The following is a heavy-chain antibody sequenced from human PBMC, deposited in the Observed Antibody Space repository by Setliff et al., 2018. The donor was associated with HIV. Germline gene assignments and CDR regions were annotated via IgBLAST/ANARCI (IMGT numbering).Heavy chain of an antibody. J-gene: IGHJ4*02. CDR1: GDSISTDY. D-gene: IGHD3-9*01. V-gene: IGHV4-59*08. Sequence: SETLSLTCTVSGDSISTDYWTWIRQPPGKGLEWIGYIYNSASNSYNPSLKSRVTISVDTSKNQFSLTLSSVTAPDTAIYYCARQTWEYYDTLTGYYRSPKNFDSWGQGTLVTVSS. CDR3: ARQTWEYYDTLTGYYRSPKNFDS. CDR2: IYNSASN.